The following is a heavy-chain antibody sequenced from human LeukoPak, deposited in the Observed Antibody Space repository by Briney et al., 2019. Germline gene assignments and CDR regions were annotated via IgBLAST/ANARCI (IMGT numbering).Heavy chain of an antibody. D-gene: IGHD2-2*01. Sequence: ASVKVSCKASGYTFTSYGISWVRQAPGQGLEWMGRVNPNSGGTNYAQKFQGRVTMTRDTSISTAYMELSRLRSDDTAVYYCASLEYQLYGMDVWGQGTTVTVSS. CDR1: GYTFTSYG. V-gene: IGHV1-2*06. CDR2: VNPNSGGT. CDR3: ASLEYQLYGMDV. J-gene: IGHJ6*02.